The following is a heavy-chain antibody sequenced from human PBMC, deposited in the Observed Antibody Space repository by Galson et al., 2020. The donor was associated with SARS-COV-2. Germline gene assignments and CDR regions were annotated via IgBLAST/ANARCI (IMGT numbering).Heavy chain of an antibody. Sequence: GESLKISCAASGFTFSSYGMHWVRQAPGKGLEWVAVIWYEGSNKYYADSVKGRFTISRDNSKNTLYLQMNSLGAEDTAVYYCARGGATTWRVPLFDYWGQGTLVTVSS. D-gene: IGHD1-26*01. V-gene: IGHV3-33*01. J-gene: IGHJ4*02. CDR1: GFTFSSYG. CDR3: ARGGATTWRVPLFDY. CDR2: IWYEGSNK.